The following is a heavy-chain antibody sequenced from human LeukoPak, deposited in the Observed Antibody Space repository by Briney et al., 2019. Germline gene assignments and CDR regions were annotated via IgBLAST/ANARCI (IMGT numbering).Heavy chain of an antibody. V-gene: IGHV4-38-2*02. CDR2: IYHSGST. D-gene: IGHD4-23*01. CDR3: ARAVYGGNSPFGGNWFDP. J-gene: IGHJ5*02. Sequence: PSETLSLTCTVSGYSISSGYYWGWIRQPPGKGLEWIGSIYHSGSTYYNPSLKSRVTISVDTSKNQFSLKLSSVTAADTAVYYCARAVYGGNSPFGGNWFDPWGQGTLVTVSS. CDR1: GYSISSGYY.